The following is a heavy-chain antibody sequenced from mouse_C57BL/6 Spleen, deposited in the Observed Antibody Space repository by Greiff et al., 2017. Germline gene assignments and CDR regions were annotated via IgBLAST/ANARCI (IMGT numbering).Heavy chain of an antibody. V-gene: IGHV1-59*01. CDR1: GYTFTSSW. J-gene: IGHJ4*01. CDR3: ARGNYYAMDY. Sequence: QVQLQQPGAELVRPGTSVTLSCKASGYTFTSSWLHWVKQRPGQGLEWIGVIDPSDSYTNYNQKFKGKATLTVDTSSSTAYMQLSSLTSEDSAVYYCARGNYYAMDYWGQGTSVTVSS. CDR2: IDPSDSYT. D-gene: IGHD2-1*01.